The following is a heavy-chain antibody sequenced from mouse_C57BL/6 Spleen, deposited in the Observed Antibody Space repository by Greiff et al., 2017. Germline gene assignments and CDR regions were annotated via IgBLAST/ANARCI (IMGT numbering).Heavy chain of an antibody. J-gene: IGHJ3*01. CDR2: IRSKSSNYAT. D-gene: IGHD1-1*01. CDR1: GFTFNTYA. Sequence: EVQLQQSGGGLVQPKGSLKLSCAASGFTFNTYAMHWVRQAPGKGLEWVARIRSKSSNYATYYADSVKDRFTISRDDSQSMLYLQMNNLKTEDTAMYYCVRDDESSHYYGSSPVFAYWGQGTLVTVSA. V-gene: IGHV10-3*01. CDR3: VRDDESSHYYGSSPVFAY.